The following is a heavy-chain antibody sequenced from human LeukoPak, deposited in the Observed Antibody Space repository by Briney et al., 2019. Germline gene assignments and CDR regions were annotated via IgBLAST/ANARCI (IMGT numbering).Heavy chain of an antibody. CDR3: ARHLAAAGNYLFDC. CDR1: GGSISSSSYY. Sequence: SETLSLTCTVSGGSISSSSYYWGWIRQPPGKGLEWIGSIYYSGSTYYSPSLKSRVTISVDTSKNQLSLKLSSVIAADTAVYYCARHLAAAGNYLFDCWGQGTLVTVSS. D-gene: IGHD6-13*01. CDR2: IYYSGST. J-gene: IGHJ4*02. V-gene: IGHV4-39*01.